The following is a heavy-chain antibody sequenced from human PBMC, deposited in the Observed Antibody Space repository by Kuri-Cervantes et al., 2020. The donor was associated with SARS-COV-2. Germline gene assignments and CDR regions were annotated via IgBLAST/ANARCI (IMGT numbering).Heavy chain of an antibody. Sequence: GSLRLSCTASGFTFGDYAMSWVRQAPGKGLEWIGYIYYSGSTNYNPSLKSRVTISVDTFKNQFSLKLSSVTAADTAVYYCARDPNANHNNWFDPWGQGTLVTVSS. J-gene: IGHJ5*02. CDR2: IYYSGST. D-gene: IGHD4/OR15-4a*01. V-gene: IGHV4-59*01. CDR3: ARDPNANHNNWFDP. CDR1: GFTFGDYA.